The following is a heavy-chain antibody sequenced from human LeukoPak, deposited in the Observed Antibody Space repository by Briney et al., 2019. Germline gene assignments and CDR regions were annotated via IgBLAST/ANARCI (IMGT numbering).Heavy chain of an antibody. J-gene: IGHJ4*02. V-gene: IGHV3-7*01. CDR1: GFTLSSFW. D-gene: IGHD3-22*01. CDR2: IKQDGSEK. Sequence: PGGSLRLSCAASGFTLSSFWMVWVRQAPGKGLEWVANIKQDGSEKYYVDSVKGRFTISRENAKNSLYLQKNSLRAEDTAVYNCASDRDYYDSSGYLFDYWGQGTLVTVSS. CDR3: ASDRDYYDSSGYLFDY.